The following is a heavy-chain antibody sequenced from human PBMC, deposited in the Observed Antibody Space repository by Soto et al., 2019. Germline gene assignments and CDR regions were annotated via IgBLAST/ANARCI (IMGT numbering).Heavy chain of an antibody. CDR1: GFTISSYW. CDR3: TRDPPYGDAAFDF. J-gene: IGHJ4*02. D-gene: IGHD4-17*01. V-gene: IGHV3-74*01. Sequence: EVQLVESGGGLVQPGGSLRLSCAASGFTISSYWMHWVRKVPGKGLVWVSRINGDGSSTSYADSVKGRFIISRDNAKNTLYLQMNCLRAEDTAVYYCTRDPPYGDAAFDFWGQGTLVTVSS. CDR2: INGDGSST.